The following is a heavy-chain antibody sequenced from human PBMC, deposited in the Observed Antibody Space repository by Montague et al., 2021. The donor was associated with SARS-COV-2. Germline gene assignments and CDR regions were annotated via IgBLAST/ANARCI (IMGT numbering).Heavy chain of an antibody. D-gene: IGHD5-12*01. CDR3: ARHFPIYLTYENAFDV. V-gene: IGHV4-39*01. J-gene: IGHJ3*01. Sequence: SETLSLTCTVSGGSISSSSYYWGWIRQPPGKGLEWIGSISYSGSTYYNPSLKSRVTISVDTSKNHFSLKLSSVTAADTAVYYCARHFPIYLTYENAFDVWGQGTMVTVSS. CDR1: GGSISSSSYY. CDR2: ISYSGST.